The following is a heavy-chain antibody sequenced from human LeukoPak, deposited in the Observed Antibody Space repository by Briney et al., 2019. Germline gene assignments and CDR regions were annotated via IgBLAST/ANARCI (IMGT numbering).Heavy chain of an antibody. J-gene: IGHJ3*02. CDR2: IRFDGTIK. D-gene: IGHD1-1*01. CDR3: TKDVFHWAFDI. Sequence: GGSLRLSCAASGFTFSSYGMHWVRQAPGKGLEWVAFIRFDGTIKHYADSVKGRSTISRDISKNTLYLQMDSLRAEDTAVYFCTKDVFHWAFDIWGPGTLVTVSS. V-gene: IGHV3-30*02. CDR1: GFTFSSYG.